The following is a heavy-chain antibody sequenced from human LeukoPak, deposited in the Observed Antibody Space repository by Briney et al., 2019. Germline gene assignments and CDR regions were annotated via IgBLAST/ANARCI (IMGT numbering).Heavy chain of an antibody. CDR3: AREESSGWYWYFDL. Sequence: PSETLSLTCAVYGGSFRGYYWSWIRQPPGMGLEWIGEINHSGSTNYNPSLKSRVTISVDTSKNQFSLKLSSVTAADTAVYYCAREESSGWYWYFDLWGRGTLVTVSS. D-gene: IGHD6-19*01. CDR2: INHSGST. V-gene: IGHV4-34*01. J-gene: IGHJ2*01. CDR1: GGSFRGYY.